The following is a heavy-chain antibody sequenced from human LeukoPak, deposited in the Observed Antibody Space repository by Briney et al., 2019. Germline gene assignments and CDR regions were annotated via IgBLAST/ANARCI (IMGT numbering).Heavy chain of an antibody. V-gene: IGHV4-38-2*01. J-gene: IGHJ3*02. CDR1: NYSISSDYY. CDR3: ARHSQWGLVPWTFDI. CDR2: IFHSGST. Sequence: PSETLSLTCAVSNYSISSDYYWGWIRQPPGKGLEWIGTIFHSGSTYYNPSLVSRVSMSVDTSKNQFSLKLYSVTAADTAVYSCARHSQWGLVPWTFDIWGRGTMVTVSS. D-gene: IGHD2-21*01.